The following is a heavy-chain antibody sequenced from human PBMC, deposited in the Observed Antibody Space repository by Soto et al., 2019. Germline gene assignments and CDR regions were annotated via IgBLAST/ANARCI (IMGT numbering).Heavy chain of an antibody. CDR1: GFTFSSYA. Sequence: GGSLRLSCAASGFTFSSYAMNCVRQAPGKGLEWVSASSGSGGITYYADSVNGRFTISIDNSKNTLYLQMNSLRAEDTAVYYCAKDIREYYYDFASLQVWGQGTMVTVSS. D-gene: IGHD3-22*01. CDR2: SSGSGGIT. CDR3: AKDIREYYYDFASLQV. V-gene: IGHV3-23*01. J-gene: IGHJ4*02.